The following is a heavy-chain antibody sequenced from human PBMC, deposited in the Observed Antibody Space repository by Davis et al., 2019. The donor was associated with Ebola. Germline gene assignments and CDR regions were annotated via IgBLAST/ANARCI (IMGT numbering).Heavy chain of an antibody. CDR2: VFHTGAT. D-gene: IGHD3-10*01. Sequence: MPSETLSLTCAVSGGSVSSSDWWTWVRQPPGKGLEWIGEVFHTGATNYNPSLKSRVAISVDTSKNQFSLKLSSVTAADTAVYYCARGYYFGSGGYYNVLTYGMDVWGQGTTVTVSS. V-gene: IGHV4-4*02. CDR3: ARGYYFGSGGYYNVLTYGMDV. J-gene: IGHJ6*02. CDR1: GGSVSSSDW.